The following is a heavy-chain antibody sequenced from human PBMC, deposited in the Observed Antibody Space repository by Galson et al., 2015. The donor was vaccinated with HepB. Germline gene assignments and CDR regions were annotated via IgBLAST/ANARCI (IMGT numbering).Heavy chain of an antibody. V-gene: IGHV1-46*03. CDR3: ARAVLLWCGEFIGVVDI. CDR2: INPSGGST. J-gene: IGHJ3*02. D-gene: IGHD3-10*01. CDR1: GYTFTSYY. Sequence: SVKVSCKASGYTFTSYYMHWVRQAPGQGLEWMGKINPSGGSTGYAQKFQGRVTMTRDTSTSTAYMELSSLRSEDTAVYYCARAVLLWCGEFIGVVDIWGQGTMVTVSS.